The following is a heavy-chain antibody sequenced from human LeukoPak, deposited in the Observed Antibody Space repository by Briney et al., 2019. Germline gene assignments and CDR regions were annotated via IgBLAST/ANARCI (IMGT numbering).Heavy chain of an antibody. V-gene: IGHV3-23*01. CDR1: GFTFSSYA. CDR3: ARDGEPPQWLLRGGDYYYGMDV. Sequence: GGSLRLSCAASGFTFSSYAMSWVRQAPGKGLEWVSAISGSGGSTYYADSVKGRFTISRDNSKNTLYLQMNSLRAEDTALYYCARDGEPPQWLLRGGDYYYGMDVWGKGPRSPSPQ. CDR2: ISGSGGST. D-gene: IGHD6-19*01. J-gene: IGHJ6*01.